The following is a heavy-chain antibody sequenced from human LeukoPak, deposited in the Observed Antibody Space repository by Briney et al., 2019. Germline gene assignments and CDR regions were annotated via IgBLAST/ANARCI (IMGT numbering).Heavy chain of an antibody. J-gene: IGHJ1*01. Sequence: PGGSLRLSCAASGFTFSSYWMHWVRQAPGKGLVWVSRINTDGSRITYADSVKGRFTISRDNSKNTLHLQMNSLRAEDTAVYYCAKGKKDIVVVPAATVEYFQHWGQGTLVTVSS. CDR1: GFTFSSYW. V-gene: IGHV3-74*01. CDR2: INTDGSRI. D-gene: IGHD2-2*01. CDR3: AKGKKDIVVVPAATVEYFQH.